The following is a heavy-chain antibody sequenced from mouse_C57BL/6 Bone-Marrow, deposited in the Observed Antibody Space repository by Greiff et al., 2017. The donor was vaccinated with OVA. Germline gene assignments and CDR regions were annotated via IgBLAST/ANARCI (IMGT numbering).Heavy chain of an antibody. CDR3: ARRDPYAMDY. J-gene: IGHJ4*01. V-gene: IGHV1-9*01. CDR2: ILPGSGST. Sequence: VKVVESGAELMKPGASVKLSCKATGYTFTGYWIEWVKQRPGHGLEWIGEILPGSGSTNYNEKFKGKATFTADTSSNTAYMQLSSLTTEDSAIYYCARRDPYAMDYWGQGTSVTVSS. CDR1: GYTFTGYW.